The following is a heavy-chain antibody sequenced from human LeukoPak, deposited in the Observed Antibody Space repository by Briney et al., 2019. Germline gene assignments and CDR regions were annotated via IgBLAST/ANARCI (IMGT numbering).Heavy chain of an antibody. CDR1: GFTVSSNY. CDR3: ARDAAGLRLDYYYYYMDV. V-gene: IGHV3-66*01. Sequence: GGSLRLSCAASGFTVSSNYMSWVRQAPEKGLEWVSIIYSAGTTYYADSVRGRFTISRDNSKSTLFLQMNSLRAEDTAVYYCARDAAGLRLDYYYYYMDVWGKGTTVTVSS. CDR2: IYSAGTT. J-gene: IGHJ6*03.